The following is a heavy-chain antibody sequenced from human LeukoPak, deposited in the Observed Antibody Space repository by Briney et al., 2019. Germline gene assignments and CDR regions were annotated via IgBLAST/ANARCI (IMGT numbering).Heavy chain of an antibody. V-gene: IGHV3-48*01. Sequence: GGSLRLSCAASGFTFSSCSMNWVRQAPGKGLEWVSYISSSSSTIYYADSVKGRFTISRDNAKNSLYLQMNSLRAEDTAVYYCAREYSSGWYGTHFDYWGQGTLVTVSS. J-gene: IGHJ4*02. D-gene: IGHD6-19*01. CDR2: ISSSSSTI. CDR3: AREYSSGWYGTHFDY. CDR1: GFTFSSCS.